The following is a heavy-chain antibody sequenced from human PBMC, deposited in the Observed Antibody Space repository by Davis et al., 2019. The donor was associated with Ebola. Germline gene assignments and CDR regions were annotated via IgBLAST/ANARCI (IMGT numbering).Heavy chain of an antibody. V-gene: IGHV3-23*01. CDR2: ISGSGGST. CDR1: GFTFSSYA. Sequence: GGSLRLSCAASGFTFSSYAMSWVRQAPGKGLEWVSAISGSGGSTYYADSVKGRFTISRDNSKNTLYLQMNSLRAEDTAVYYCAKDSTERITMIVVVINLYFDYWGQGTLVTVSS. J-gene: IGHJ4*02. CDR3: AKDSTERITMIVVVINLYFDY. D-gene: IGHD3-22*01.